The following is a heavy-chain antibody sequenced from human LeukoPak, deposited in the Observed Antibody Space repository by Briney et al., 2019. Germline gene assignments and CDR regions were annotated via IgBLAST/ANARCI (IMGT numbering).Heavy chain of an antibody. Sequence: ASVKVSCKASGYTFTGYYMHWVRQAPGQGLEWMGWINPNSGDTNYAQRFQGRVTMTRDTSNSTAYMDLSMLRSDDTAVYYCARDSGYCSSTGCYYFDYWGQGTLVTVSS. CDR3: ARDSGYCSSTGCYYFDY. V-gene: IGHV1-2*02. D-gene: IGHD2-2*01. CDR2: INPNSGDT. CDR1: GYTFTGYY. J-gene: IGHJ4*02.